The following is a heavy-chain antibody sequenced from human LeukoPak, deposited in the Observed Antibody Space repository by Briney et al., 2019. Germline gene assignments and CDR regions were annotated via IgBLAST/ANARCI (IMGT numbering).Heavy chain of an antibody. CDR1: GFTFSSYA. V-gene: IGHV3-64*01. D-gene: IGHD2-2*02. J-gene: IGHJ6*03. Sequence: GGSLRLSCAASGFTFSSYAMHWVRQAPGGGVEYVSAVCSNVGGTYYANSVKGRFTISRDNSKNTLYLQMGSLRPKNMALYYCSSDAEYCSSTSCYKDSYYYIDVRGKGTTVSVSS. CDR2: VCSNVGGT. CDR3: SSDAEYCSSTSCYKDSYYYIDV.